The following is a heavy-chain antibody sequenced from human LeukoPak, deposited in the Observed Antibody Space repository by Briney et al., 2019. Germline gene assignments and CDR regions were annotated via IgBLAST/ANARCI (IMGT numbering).Heavy chain of an antibody. V-gene: IGHV4-34*01. Sequence: SETLSLTCAVYGGSFSDYYWSWIRQPPGKGLEWIGEINHSGSTNYNPSLKSRVSISVDTSKNQFSLRLSSVTAADTAVYYCARGTTGGNSVPLPSELNYWGQGTLVTVSS. J-gene: IGHJ4*02. D-gene: IGHD4-23*01. CDR3: ARGTTGGNSVPLPSELNY. CDR1: GGSFSDYY. CDR2: INHSGST.